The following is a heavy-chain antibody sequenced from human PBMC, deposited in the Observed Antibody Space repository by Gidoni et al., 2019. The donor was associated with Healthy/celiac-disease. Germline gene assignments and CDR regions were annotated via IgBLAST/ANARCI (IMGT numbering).Heavy chain of an antibody. V-gene: IGHV4-34*01. CDR1: GGSFSGYY. J-gene: IGHJ4*02. D-gene: IGHD3-22*01. CDR3: ARGLNYYDSSREFDY. Sequence: QVQLQQWGAGLLTPSETLSLTCDVYGGSFSGYYWSWIRQPPGKGLEWIGEINHSGSTNYNPSLKSRVTISVDTSKNQFSLKLSSVTAADTAVYYCARGLNYYDSSREFDYWGQGTLVTVSS. CDR2: INHSGST.